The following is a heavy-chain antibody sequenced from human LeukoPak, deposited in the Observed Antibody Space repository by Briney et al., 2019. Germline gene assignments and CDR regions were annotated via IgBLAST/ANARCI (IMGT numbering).Heavy chain of an antibody. Sequence: GGTLRLSCAASGFTFSSYGMSWVRQAPGKGLEWVSAISGSGGSTYYADSVKGRFTIPRDNSKNTLYLQMNSLRAEDTAVYYCAKDGGYSYGHNSRNWFDPWGQGTLVTVSS. CDR1: GFTFSSYG. J-gene: IGHJ5*02. CDR3: AKDGGYSYGHNSRNWFDP. D-gene: IGHD5-18*01. CDR2: ISGSGGST. V-gene: IGHV3-23*01.